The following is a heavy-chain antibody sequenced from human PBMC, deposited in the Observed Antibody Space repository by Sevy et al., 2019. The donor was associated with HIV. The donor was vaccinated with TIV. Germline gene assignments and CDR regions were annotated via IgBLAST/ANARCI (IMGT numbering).Heavy chain of an antibody. CDR1: GFTFRTYG. D-gene: IGHD1-26*01. CDR2: LSYDGSDK. V-gene: IGHV3-30*18. Sequence: GGSLRLSCAASGFTFRTYGMHWVRQAPGKGLEWLAVLSYDGSDKYYADSVKGRFTISRDNSKNMLYLQMNSLRNEDQAIYYCAKGVGSTPPFDYWGQGTLVTVSS. J-gene: IGHJ4*02. CDR3: AKGVGSTPPFDY.